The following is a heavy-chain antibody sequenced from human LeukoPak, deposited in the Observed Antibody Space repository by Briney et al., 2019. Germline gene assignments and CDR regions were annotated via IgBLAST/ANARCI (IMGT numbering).Heavy chain of an antibody. J-gene: IGHJ2*01. Sequence: SETLSLTSTVSVGSPSGFYWSCVRQPPGKGLEWIGYIYYTGNTNYSPSLESRVTISVDTSKKQLSLKLRSVTAADTAVYYCAREDSNRYLDLWGRGTLLTVSS. CDR2: IYYTGNT. CDR3: AREDSNRYLDL. V-gene: IGHV4-59*01. CDR1: VGSPSGFY. D-gene: IGHD4-11*01.